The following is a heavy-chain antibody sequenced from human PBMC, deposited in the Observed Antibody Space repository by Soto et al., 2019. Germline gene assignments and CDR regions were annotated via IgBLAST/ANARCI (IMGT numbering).Heavy chain of an antibody. D-gene: IGHD3-16*01. V-gene: IGHV3-33*01. Sequence: QVQLVESGGGVVQPGRSLRLSCAASGFTFSSYGMHWVRQAPGKGLEWVAVIWYDGSNKYYADSVKGRFTISRDNSKNTLYLQMNSRRAEDTAVYYCARDRLNMITFGGSRGPNISVGGQGTLVTVSS. CDR1: GFTFSSYG. CDR2: IWYDGSNK. J-gene: IGHJ4*02. CDR3: ARDRLNMITFGGSRGPNISV.